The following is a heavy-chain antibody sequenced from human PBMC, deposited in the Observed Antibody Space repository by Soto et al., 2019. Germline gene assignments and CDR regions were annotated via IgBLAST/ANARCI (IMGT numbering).Heavy chain of an antibody. J-gene: IGHJ4*02. CDR1: GFRFDDYT. Sequence: SLRLSCTGSGFRFDDYTMSWFRQAPGKGLEWVAFIRSKPYGGTTEYAASVKGRFTLTRDDSKTIVYLQMNGLKTEDTAVYYCAREARPIDHWGQGTLVTVS. CDR3: AREARPIDH. CDR2: IRSKPYGGTT. V-gene: IGHV3-49*03.